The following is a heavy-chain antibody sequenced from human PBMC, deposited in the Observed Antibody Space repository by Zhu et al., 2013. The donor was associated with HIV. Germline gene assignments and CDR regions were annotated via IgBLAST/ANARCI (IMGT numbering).Heavy chain of an antibody. J-gene: IGHJ5*02. Sequence: QVQLVQSAAEVTKPGASVKVSCKASGYTFTGYGISWVRQAPGQGLEWMGWMDPNSGKTGYAQKFQDRVTMTRDTSIGTAYMELSSLRSEDTAVYYCAREGVERLSAVIDVWGLGT. CDR2: MDPNSGKT. D-gene: IGHD3-10*01. CDR3: AREGVERLSAVIDV. CDR1: GYTFTGYG. V-gene: IGHV1-8*02.